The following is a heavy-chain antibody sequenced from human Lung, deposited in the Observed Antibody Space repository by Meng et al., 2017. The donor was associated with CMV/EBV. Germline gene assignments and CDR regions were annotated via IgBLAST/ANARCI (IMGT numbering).Heavy chain of an antibody. CDR1: GYTFNNFG. CDR2: ISPYIGNT. Sequence: ASVKVSXKASGYTFNNFGISWVRQAPGQGLEWMGWISPYIGNTNYAQKFQGRVTMTTDTPTRTAYMDLRSLRSDDTAVYYCARADNGVLVFMNYGMDVWGQGXTVXVS. J-gene: IGHJ6*02. V-gene: IGHV1-18*04. CDR3: ARADNGVLVFMNYGMDV. D-gene: IGHD2-8*01.